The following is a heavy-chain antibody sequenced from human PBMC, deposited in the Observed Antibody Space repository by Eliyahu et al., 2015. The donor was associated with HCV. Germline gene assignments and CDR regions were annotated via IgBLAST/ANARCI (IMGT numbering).Heavy chain of an antibody. J-gene: IGHJ6*02. D-gene: IGHD3-16*01. V-gene: IGHV1-18*01. Sequence: QVQLVQSGAEVKKPGASATISCKASGYTFPNPGISWVRQAPGQGLEWMGWISTSDDNTRYSQNLQGRVTLTADTSTSTAYMEVRSLRSDDTAVYYCARGGDYYYAMDVWGQGTTVTVS. CDR1: GYTFPNPG. CDR3: ARGGDYYYAMDV. CDR2: ISTSDDNT.